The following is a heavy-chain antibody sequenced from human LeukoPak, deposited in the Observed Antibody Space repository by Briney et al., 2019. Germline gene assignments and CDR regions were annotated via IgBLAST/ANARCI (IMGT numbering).Heavy chain of an antibody. D-gene: IGHD3-10*01. CDR2: INHSGST. V-gene: IGHV4-34*01. Sequence: PSETLSLTCAVYGGSFSGYYWSWIRQPPGKGLEWIGEINHSGSTNYNPSLKSRVTISVDTSKNQFSLKLSSVTAADTAVYYCARVGTARGVHSWGQGTLVTVSS. J-gene: IGHJ5*02. CDR1: GGSFSGYY. CDR3: ARVGTARGVHS.